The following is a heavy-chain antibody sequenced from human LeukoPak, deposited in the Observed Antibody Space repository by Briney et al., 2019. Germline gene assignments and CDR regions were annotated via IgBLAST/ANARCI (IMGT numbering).Heavy chain of an antibody. Sequence: PSETLSLTCTVSGGSVSSTSYYWAWIRQPPGKGLEYLGSVYYTASTYLNPSLRSRVTMSVDTSKNQFSLKLTSVTAADTAVYFCARHPIYYFESSGFSHFDHWGQGNLVTVSS. CDR2: VYYTAST. D-gene: IGHD3-22*01. CDR3: ARHPIYYFESSGFSHFDH. CDR1: GGSVSSTSYY. J-gene: IGHJ4*02. V-gene: IGHV4-39*01.